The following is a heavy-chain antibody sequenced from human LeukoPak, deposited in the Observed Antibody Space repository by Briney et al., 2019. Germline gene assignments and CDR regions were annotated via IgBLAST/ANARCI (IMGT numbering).Heavy chain of an antibody. CDR3: AILPPRVRGVITRVY. Sequence: GGSLRLSCAASGFTFSSYALSWVRQAPGKGLEWVSAISGSGGSTYYADSVKGRFTISRDNSKNTLYLQMSSLRAEDTAVYYCAILPPRVRGVITRVYWGQGTLVTVSS. CDR2: ISGSGGST. J-gene: IGHJ4*02. D-gene: IGHD3-10*01. CDR1: GFTFSSYA. V-gene: IGHV3-23*01.